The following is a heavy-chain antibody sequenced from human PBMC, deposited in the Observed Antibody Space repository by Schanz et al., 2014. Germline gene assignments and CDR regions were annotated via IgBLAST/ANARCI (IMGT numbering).Heavy chain of an antibody. Sequence: QVQLVESGGGLVKPGGSLRLSCAASGFIFNDYYMNWIRQAPGKGLEWVAVISYDGNNEDYADSVKGRFSISRDNSQNTLYLQMDSLRPEDTAVYFCARPFLGYYGDLAYWGQGTLLTVSS. J-gene: IGHJ4*02. CDR1: GFIFNDYY. V-gene: IGHV3-30*03. CDR3: ARPFLGYYGDLAY. CDR2: ISYDGNNE. D-gene: IGHD4-17*01.